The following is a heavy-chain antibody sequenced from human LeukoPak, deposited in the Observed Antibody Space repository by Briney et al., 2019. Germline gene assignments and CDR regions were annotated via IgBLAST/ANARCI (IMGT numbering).Heavy chain of an antibody. D-gene: IGHD6-19*01. Sequence: ASVKVSCKASGYIFSDYYMHWVRQAPGRGLEWMGRINPDNGVTEYAQKFQGRVTMTRDTSISTAYMELSRLRSDDTAVYYCARGVAGREGAFDIWGQGTMVTVSS. CDR2: INPDNGVT. V-gene: IGHV1-2*06. J-gene: IGHJ3*02. CDR1: GYIFSDYY. CDR3: ARGVAGREGAFDI.